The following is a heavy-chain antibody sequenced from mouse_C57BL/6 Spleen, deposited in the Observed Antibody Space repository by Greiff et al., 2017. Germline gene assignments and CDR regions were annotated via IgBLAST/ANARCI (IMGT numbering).Heavy chain of an antibody. CDR3: AKPPPDGSSHWDFDG. D-gene: IGHD1-1*01. V-gene: IGHV1-64*01. Sequence: QVQLQQPGAELVKPGASVKLSCKASGYTFTSYWMHWVQQRPGQGLEWIGMIHPNSGSTNYNEKFKSKATLTVDNSSSTAYMQLSSLTSEDSAVYYCAKPPPDGSSHWDFDGWGTGTTVTVSS. CDR2: IHPNSGST. CDR1: GYTFTSYW. J-gene: IGHJ1*03.